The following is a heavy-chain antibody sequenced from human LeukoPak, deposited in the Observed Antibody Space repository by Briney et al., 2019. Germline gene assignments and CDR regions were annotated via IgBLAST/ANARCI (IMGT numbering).Heavy chain of an antibody. J-gene: IGHJ4*02. V-gene: IGHV3-23*01. D-gene: IGHD3-22*01. CDR1: GFTFSSYA. CDR2: ISGSGGST. CDR3: AKDDSNGYLPYYFDY. Sequence: GGSLRLSCAASGFTFSSYAMSWVRQAPGKGLEWVSAISGSGGSTYYADSVKGRFTISRDNSKNTLYLQMNSLRAEDTAVYYCAKDDSNGYLPYYFDYWGQGTLVTVSS.